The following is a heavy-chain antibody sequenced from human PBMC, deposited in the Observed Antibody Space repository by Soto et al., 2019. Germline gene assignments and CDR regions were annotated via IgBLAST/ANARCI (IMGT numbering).Heavy chain of an antibody. D-gene: IGHD6-19*01. J-gene: IGHJ6*02. CDR2: INPSGGST. CDR1: GYTFTSYY. V-gene: IGHV1-46*01. Sequence: QVQLVQSGAEVKKPGASVKVSCKASGYTFTSYYMHWVRQAPGQGLEWMGIINPSGGSTSSEQKFQGRVTMTRDTSTRTVYMERSSLRSEDTAVYYCARDSLQWLVVWGQGTTVTVSS. CDR3: ARDSLQWLVV.